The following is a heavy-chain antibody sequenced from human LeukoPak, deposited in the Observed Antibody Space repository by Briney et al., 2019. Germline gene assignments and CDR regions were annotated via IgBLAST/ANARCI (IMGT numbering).Heavy chain of an antibody. Sequence: KASETLSLTCAVSGDSISSSHWWAWIRQPPGKGLEWIGEIHHSGNTDYNPSLKSRVTISLDKSKNEFSLQMRSVPAADTAFYYCARDQSVRSWYFDSWGQGALVTVSS. CDR1: GDSISSSHW. D-gene: IGHD6-13*01. CDR2: IHHSGNT. J-gene: IGHJ4*02. CDR3: ARDQSVRSWYFDS. V-gene: IGHV4-4*02.